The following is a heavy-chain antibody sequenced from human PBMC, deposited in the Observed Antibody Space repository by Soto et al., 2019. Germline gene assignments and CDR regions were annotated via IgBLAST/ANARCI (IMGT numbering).Heavy chain of an antibody. J-gene: IGHJ6*02. CDR3: TRSYCSGSSCNNYYYYGMDV. CDR2: IRSKPYGETT. D-gene: IGHD2-15*01. CDR1: GFIFGDYA. V-gene: IGHV3-49*04. Sequence: EVQLVESGGGLVQPGRSLRLACKVSGFIFGDYAVNWVRQAPGKGLQWVGFIRSKPYGETTEYAASVKGRFTFSRDDSKNIAYLQMNRLKAEDTAVYYCTRSYCSGSSCNNYYYYGMDVWGQGTTVTVS.